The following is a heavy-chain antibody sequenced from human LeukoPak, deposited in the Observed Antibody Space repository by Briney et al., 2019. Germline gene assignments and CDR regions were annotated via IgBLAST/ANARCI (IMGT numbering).Heavy chain of an antibody. CDR3: ARDWDGSGSIPVMGGWFDP. CDR1: GGTFSSYA. J-gene: IGHJ5*02. CDR2: IIPIFGTA. Sequence: ASVKVSCKASGGTFSSYAISWARQAPGQGLEWMGGIIPIFGTANSAQKFQGRVTITADESTNTAYMELSSLRSEDTAMYYCARDWDGSGSIPVMGGWFDPWGQGTLVTVSS. D-gene: IGHD3-10*01. V-gene: IGHV1-69*13.